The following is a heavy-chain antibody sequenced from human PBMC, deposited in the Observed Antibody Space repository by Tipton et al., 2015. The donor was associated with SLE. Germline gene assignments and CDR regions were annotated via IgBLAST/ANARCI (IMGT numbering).Heavy chain of an antibody. D-gene: IGHD2-8*01. CDR3: AGGGVRPDP. CDR1: NGSVSSYY. CDR2: IYYSGST. Sequence: GLVKPSETLSLTCTVSNGSVSSYYWSWIRQPPGKRLEWIGYIYYSGSTNYNPSLKSRVTLSVDTSKNQFSLKLSSVTAADTAVYYCAGGGVRPDPWGQGKLVTVSS. J-gene: IGHJ5*02. V-gene: IGHV4-59*02.